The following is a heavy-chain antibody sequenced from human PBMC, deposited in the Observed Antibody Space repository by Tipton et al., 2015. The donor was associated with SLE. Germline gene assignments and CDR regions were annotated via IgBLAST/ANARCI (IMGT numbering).Heavy chain of an antibody. CDR3: ARDRDWYYGPAPDY. CDR1: GYTFTDFY. Sequence: QVQLVQSGAEVKKPGASVKVSCTASGYTFTDFYIHWVRQAPGQGLEWVGLINPRSGSTGYAQQFQGRVSMTRDMFPSTVSMELSSLRSEDTAVYYCARDRDWYYGPAPDYWGQGTLVTVSS. D-gene: IGHD1-7*01. V-gene: IGHV1-46*01. J-gene: IGHJ4*02. CDR2: INPRSGST.